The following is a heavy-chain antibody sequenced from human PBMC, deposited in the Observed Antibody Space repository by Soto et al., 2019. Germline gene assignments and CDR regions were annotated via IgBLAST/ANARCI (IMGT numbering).Heavy chain of an antibody. CDR1: GGSISSSSYY. Sequence: PSETLSLTCTVSGGSISSSSYYWGWIRQPPGKGLEWIGSMYYSGNTYYNPSLESRVTISVDTSKNQFSLKLSSVTAADTAVYFCARTSGYFFDYWGQGTPVTVSS. D-gene: IGHD1-1*01. V-gene: IGHV4-39*01. CDR3: ARTSGYFFDY. J-gene: IGHJ4*02. CDR2: MYYSGNT.